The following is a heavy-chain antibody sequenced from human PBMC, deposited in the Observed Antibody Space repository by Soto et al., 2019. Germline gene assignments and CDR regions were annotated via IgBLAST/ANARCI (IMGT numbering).Heavy chain of an antibody. CDR2: IIPIFGTA. CDR3: ARGPSYYDSSGYYLTGMDV. J-gene: IGHJ6*02. Sequence: GPSVKVSCTASGGTFSSYAISWVRQAPGQGLEWMGGIIPIFGTANYAQKFQGRVTITADESTSTAYMELSSLRSEDTAVYYCARGPSYYDSSGYYLTGMDVWGQGTTVTVSS. CDR1: GGTFSSYA. D-gene: IGHD3-22*01. V-gene: IGHV1-69*13.